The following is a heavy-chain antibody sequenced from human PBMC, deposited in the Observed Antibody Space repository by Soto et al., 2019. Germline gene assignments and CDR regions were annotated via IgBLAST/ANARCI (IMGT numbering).Heavy chain of an antibody. CDR3: VKEASGWKSRGSFDL. CDR2: ISGDDGSG. V-gene: IGHV3-23*01. J-gene: IGHJ3*01. D-gene: IGHD6-19*01. Sequence: EVQLLESGGGLVQPGGSLRLSCVASGVTFTTNAMDWVRQAPGKGLEWVSFISGDDGSGNYADSVKGRFTISRHNSKNTLYLQMNSLRAEDTAIYYCVKEASGWKSRGSFDLWGRGTMVTVSS. CDR1: GVTFTTNA.